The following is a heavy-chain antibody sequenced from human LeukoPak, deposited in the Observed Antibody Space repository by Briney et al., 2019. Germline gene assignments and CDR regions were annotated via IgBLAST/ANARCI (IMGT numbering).Heavy chain of an antibody. D-gene: IGHD6-19*01. Sequence: GASVKVSCKASGYTFTSYAMNWVRQAPGQGLEWMGWINTITGNPTYAQGFTGRFVFSLDTSVSTAYLQISSLKAEDTAVYYCARDGAGIAVAGTGIYWGQGTLVTVSS. CDR3: ARDGAGIAVAGTGIY. J-gene: IGHJ4*02. V-gene: IGHV7-4-1*02. CDR1: GYTFTSYA. CDR2: INTITGNP.